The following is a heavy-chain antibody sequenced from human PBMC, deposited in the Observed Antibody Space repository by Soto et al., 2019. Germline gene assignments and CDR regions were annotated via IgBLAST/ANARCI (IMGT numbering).Heavy chain of an antibody. D-gene: IGHD3-9*01. V-gene: IGHV3-49*03. CDR1: GFTFGDYA. J-gene: IGHJ6*02. CDR3: TRVQGYDILIHYGMDV. CDR2: IRSKDYGGTT. Sequence: GGSLRLSCTASGFTFGDYAMSWFRQAPGKGLEWVGFIRSKDYGGTTEYAASVKGRFTISRDDSKSIAYLQMNSLKTEDTALYYCTRVQGYDILIHYGMDVWGQGTTVTVSS.